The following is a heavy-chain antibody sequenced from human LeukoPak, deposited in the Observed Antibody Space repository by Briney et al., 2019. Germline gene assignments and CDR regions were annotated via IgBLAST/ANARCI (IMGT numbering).Heavy chain of an antibody. CDR1: GFTFSSYS. J-gene: IGHJ4*02. CDR2: ISSSSSYI. Sequence: PGGSLRLSCAASGFTFSSYSMNWVRQAPGKGLEWVSSISSSSSYIYYADSVKGRFTISRDNAKNSLYLQMNSLRAEDTAVYYCARARDIVVVPAAIEFDYWGQGTLVTVSS. D-gene: IGHD2-2*01. CDR3: ARARDIVVVPAAIEFDY. V-gene: IGHV3-21*01.